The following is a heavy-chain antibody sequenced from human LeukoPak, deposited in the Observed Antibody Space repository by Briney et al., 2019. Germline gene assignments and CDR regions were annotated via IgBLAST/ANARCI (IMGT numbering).Heavy chain of an antibody. CDR2: INHSGTT. CDR3: ARLPLGAFGEVLNFDY. V-gene: IGHV4-34*01. CDR1: GFTVSSNY. D-gene: IGHD3-10*01. J-gene: IGHJ4*02. Sequence: GSLRLSCAASGFTVSSNYMSWVRQAPGKGLEWIGDINHSGTTKYNPSLKSRVTISIDTSKNQFSLKVNSVTGADTAVYYCARLPLGAFGEVLNFDYWGQGTLVTVSS.